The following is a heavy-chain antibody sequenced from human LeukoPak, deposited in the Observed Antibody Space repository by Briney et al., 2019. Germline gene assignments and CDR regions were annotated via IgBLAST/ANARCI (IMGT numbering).Heavy chain of an antibody. J-gene: IGHJ4*02. Sequence: GSLRLSCTGSGFAFGDYAMSWIRQPPGKGLEWIGYIYYSGSTNYNPSLKSRVTISVDTSKNQFSLKLTSVTAADTAIYYCARSLSSDYWGQGKLVTVSS. V-gene: IGHV4-59*01. CDR1: GFAFGDYA. CDR3: ARSLSSDY. CDR2: IYYSGST. D-gene: IGHD2-2*01.